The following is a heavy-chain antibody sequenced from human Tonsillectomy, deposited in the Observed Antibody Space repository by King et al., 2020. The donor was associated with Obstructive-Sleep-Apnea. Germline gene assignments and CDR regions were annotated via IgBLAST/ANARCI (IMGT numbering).Heavy chain of an antibody. D-gene: IGHD1-26*01. CDR1: GYTFTGYY. CDR3: ARDQRYSGSPEAFDI. J-gene: IGHJ3*02. V-gene: IGHV1-2*02. Sequence: HVQLVQSGAEVKKPGASVKVSCKASGYTFTGYYMHWVRQAPGQGLEWMGWINPNSGGTNYAQKFQGRGTMTRDTSISTAYMELSRLRSDDTAVYYCARDQRYSGSPEAFDIRGQGTMVTVSS. CDR2: INPNSGGT.